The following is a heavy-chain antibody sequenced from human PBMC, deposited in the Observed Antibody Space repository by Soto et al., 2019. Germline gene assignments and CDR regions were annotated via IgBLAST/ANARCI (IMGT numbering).Heavy chain of an antibody. V-gene: IGHV4-59*01. CDR1: GGSISSYY. J-gene: IGHJ6*02. CDR3: ARDPPPMDV. Sequence: SETLSLTCTVSGGSISSYYWSWIRQPPGKGLEWIGYIYYSRSTNYNPSLKSRVTISVDTSRNQFSLKLSSVTAADTAVYYFARDPPPMDVWGQGTTVTVSS. CDR2: IYYSRST.